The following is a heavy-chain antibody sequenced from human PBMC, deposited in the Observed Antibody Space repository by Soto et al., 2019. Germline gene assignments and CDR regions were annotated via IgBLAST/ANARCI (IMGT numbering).Heavy chain of an antibody. V-gene: IGHV4-30-4*01. J-gene: IGHJ4*02. CDR1: GGSISSGDYY. CDR3: AREPYDYDRSGHFDY. D-gene: IGHD3-22*01. Sequence: QVQLQESGPGLVKPSQTLSLTCTVSGGSISSGDYYWNWIRQPPGKDLEWIGYIYYSGSTFYNPSLKSRVTISVDTSKNQFSLNLSSVTAADTAVYYCAREPYDYDRSGHFDYWGQGTLVTVSS. CDR2: IYYSGST.